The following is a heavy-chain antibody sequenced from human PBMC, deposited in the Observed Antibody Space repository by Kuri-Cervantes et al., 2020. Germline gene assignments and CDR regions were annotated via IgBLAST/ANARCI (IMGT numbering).Heavy chain of an antibody. D-gene: IGHD1-26*01. J-gene: IGHJ4*02. CDR2: IYYSGSS. CDR1: GGSISGYY. V-gene: IGHV4-59*01. Sequence: GSLRLSCTVSGGSISGYYWSWIRQPPGKGLEWIGYIYYSGSSNYNPSLKSRVTMSVDTSKNQFSLKLSSVTAADTAVYYCARGFVGASQGPHYWGQGTLVTVSS. CDR3: ARGFVGASQGPHY.